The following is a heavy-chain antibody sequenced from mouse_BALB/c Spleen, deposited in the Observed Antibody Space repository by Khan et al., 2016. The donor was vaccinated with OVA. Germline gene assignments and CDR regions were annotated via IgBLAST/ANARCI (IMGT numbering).Heavy chain of an antibody. Sequence: EVQLVESGGGLVKPKGSLKLSCAASGFTFTTYSMYWVRQAPGKGLEWVARIRSKSNNTETYDADSMKDRLTIDRDDTQSMLYLHMINLKTEDAAMYYCVKIYDGYYYAMDYWGQGTSFTVSS. V-gene: IGHV10-1*02. CDR1: GFTFTTYS. J-gene: IGHJ4*01. D-gene: IGHD2-3*01. CDR3: VKIYDGYYYAMDY. CDR2: IRSKSNNTET.